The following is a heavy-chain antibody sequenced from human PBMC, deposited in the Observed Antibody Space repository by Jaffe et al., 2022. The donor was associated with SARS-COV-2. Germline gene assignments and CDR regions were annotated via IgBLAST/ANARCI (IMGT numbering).Heavy chain of an antibody. Sequence: EVQLVQSGAEVKEPGESLKISCQGSGYSFTSYWIAWVRQTPGKGLEWMGIIYPADSDIRYSPSFQGQVTISVDKSISTAYLQWTSLRASDTAMYYCARTRGSWYFHGSDYWGQGTQVTVSS. D-gene: IGHD6-13*01. CDR1: GYSFTSYW. V-gene: IGHV5-51*01. J-gene: IGHJ4*02. CDR3: ARTRGSWYFHGSDY. CDR2: IYPADSDI.